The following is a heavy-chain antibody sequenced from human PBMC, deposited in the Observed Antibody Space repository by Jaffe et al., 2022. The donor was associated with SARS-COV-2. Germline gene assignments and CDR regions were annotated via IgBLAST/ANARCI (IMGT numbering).Heavy chain of an antibody. J-gene: IGHJ4*02. V-gene: IGHV5-51*01. CDR3: AIALDGNYYWDY. CDR1: GYSFSTYW. D-gene: IGHD1-26*01. Sequence: EVQLVQSGAEVKKSGESLKISCKGSGYSFSTYWIGWVRQMPGKGLEWMAIIYPGGSETFYNPSFRGQVTISADKSISTAYLQWSGLKASDTAMYYCAIALDGNYYWDYWGQGTPVTVSP. CDR2: IYPGGSET.